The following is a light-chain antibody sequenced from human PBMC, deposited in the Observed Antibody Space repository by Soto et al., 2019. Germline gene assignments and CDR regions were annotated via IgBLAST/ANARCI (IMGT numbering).Light chain of an antibody. CDR3: QQYGSPPLT. CDR2: GSS. Sequence: EIVLTQSPGTLSLSLGERATLSCRASQSLRRNYLAWYQQKPGQAPRLLIYGSSSRATGIPDRFSGSGSGTDFTLTISRLEPEDFAGYYCQQYGSPPLTFGGGTKVEIK. CDR1: QSLRRNY. J-gene: IGKJ4*01. V-gene: IGKV3-20*01.